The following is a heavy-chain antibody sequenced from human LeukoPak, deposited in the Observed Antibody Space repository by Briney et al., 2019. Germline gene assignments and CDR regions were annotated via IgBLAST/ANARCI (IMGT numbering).Heavy chain of an antibody. CDR2: IKQDGSEK. V-gene: IGHV3-7*01. D-gene: IGHD2-2*01. CDR1: GFTFSSYW. CDR3: ARDLVGYCSSTSCPYYYYYYGMDV. J-gene: IGHJ6*02. Sequence: GGSLRLSCAASGFTFSSYWMSWVRQAPGKGLEWVANIKQDGSEKYYVDSVKGRFTISRDNAKNSLYLQMNSLRAEDTAVYYCARDLVGYCSSTSCPYYYYYYGMDVWGQGTTVTVSS.